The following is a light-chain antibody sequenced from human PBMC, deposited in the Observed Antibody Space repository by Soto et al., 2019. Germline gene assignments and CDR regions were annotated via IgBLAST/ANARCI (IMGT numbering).Light chain of an antibody. CDR2: WAS. Sequence: DIVMTQSPDSLAVSLGERATINCKSSQSVLYSSNNKNYLAWYQQKPGQPPKLLIYWASTRESGVPDRFSGSGSGTDFTLTISSLQPDDFATYYCQQYNSYWTFGQGTKGDIK. V-gene: IGKV4-1*01. CDR3: QQYNSYWT. J-gene: IGKJ1*01. CDR1: QSVLYSSNNKNY.